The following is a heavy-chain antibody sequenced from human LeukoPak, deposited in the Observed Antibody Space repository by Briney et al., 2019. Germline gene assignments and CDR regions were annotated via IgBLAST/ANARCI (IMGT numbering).Heavy chain of an antibody. V-gene: IGHV3-23*01. Sequence: GGSLRLSCAASGFTFSSYAMSWVRQAPGKGLEWVSAISGSGGSTYYADSVKGRFTISRDNSKNTLYLQMNSLRAEDTAVYYCAKEGWDYWDYGGAPRRNYWGQGTLVTVSS. CDR3: AKEGWDYWDYGGAPRRNY. CDR2: ISGSGGST. CDR1: GFTFSSYA. D-gene: IGHD4-23*01. J-gene: IGHJ4*02.